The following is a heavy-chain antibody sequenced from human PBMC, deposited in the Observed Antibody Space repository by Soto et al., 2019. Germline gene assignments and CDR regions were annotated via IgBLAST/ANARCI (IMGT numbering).Heavy chain of an antibody. CDR1: VYTFTSYG. CDR2: ISAYNGNT. J-gene: IGHJ4*02. V-gene: IGHV1-18*04. Sequence: QVQMVQSGAEVNKPGASVKVSCKASVYTFTSYGISWVRQAPGQGLEWMGWISAYNGNTNYAQKLQGRVTMTTDTSTSTAYIELRSLRSDDTAVYYCARDIIRMVRGVMGYWGQGTLVTVSS. D-gene: IGHD3-10*01. CDR3: ARDIIRMVRGVMGY.